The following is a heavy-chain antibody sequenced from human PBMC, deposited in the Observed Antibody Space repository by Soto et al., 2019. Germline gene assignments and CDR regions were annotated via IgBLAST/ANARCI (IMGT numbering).Heavy chain of an antibody. CDR3: ARGYSSSSRYYYYYGMDV. CDR2: INHSGST. J-gene: IGHJ6*02. D-gene: IGHD6-6*01. V-gene: IGHV4-34*01. Sequence: SETLSLTCAVYGGSFSGYYWSWIRQPPGKGLEWIGEINHSGSTNYNPSLKSRVTISVDTSKNQFSLKLSSVTAADTAVYYCARGYSSSSRYYYYYGMDVWGQGTTVTVSS. CDR1: GGSFSGYY.